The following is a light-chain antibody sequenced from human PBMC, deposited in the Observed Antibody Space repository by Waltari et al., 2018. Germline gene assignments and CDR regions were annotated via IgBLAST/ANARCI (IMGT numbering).Light chain of an antibody. Sequence: QSVLAQPPSASGTPGQRVTISCAGTSSNPGRNSVSWYPQLPGTAPQVLIYRNNERPSGVPDRFSGSKSGTSASLAISGLRSEDEADYYCAAWDDSLRSPIFGGGTKLTVL. J-gene: IGLJ2*01. V-gene: IGLV1-47*01. CDR1: SSNPGRNS. CDR2: RNN. CDR3: AAWDDSLRSPI.